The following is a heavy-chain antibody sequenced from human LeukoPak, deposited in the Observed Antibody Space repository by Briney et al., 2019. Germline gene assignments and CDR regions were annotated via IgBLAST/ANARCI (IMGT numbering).Heavy chain of an antibody. CDR1: GGTFSSYA. J-gene: IGHJ4*02. V-gene: IGHV1-69*05. CDR3: ARGAQLRYFDWLLFG. D-gene: IGHD3-9*01. CDR2: IIPIFGTA. Sequence: GASVKVSCKXSGGTFSSYAISWVRQAPGQGLEGMGGIIPIFGTANYAQKFQGRVTITTDESTSTAYMELSSLRSEDTAVYYCARGAQLRYFDWLLFGWGQGTLVTVSS.